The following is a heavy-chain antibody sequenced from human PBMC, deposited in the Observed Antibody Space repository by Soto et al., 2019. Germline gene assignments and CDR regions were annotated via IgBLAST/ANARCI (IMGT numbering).Heavy chain of an antibody. J-gene: IGHJ5*02. Sequence: SETLSLTCTVSGASTRSTDYYWSWIRQAPGKGLEWIGYVYYTGSTYYNPSLMSRLTISVDTSKNQFSLKLTSVTAAETAVYYCVRTAREGAVAPHWFDRWGQGTQVTVSS. V-gene: IGHV4-30-4*01. D-gene: IGHD2-21*02. CDR1: GASTRSTDYY. CDR3: VRTAREGAVAPHWFDR. CDR2: VYYTGST.